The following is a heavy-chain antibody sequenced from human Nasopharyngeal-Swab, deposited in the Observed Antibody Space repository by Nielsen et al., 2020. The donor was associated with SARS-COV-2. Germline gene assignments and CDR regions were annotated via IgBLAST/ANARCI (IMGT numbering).Heavy chain of an antibody. D-gene: IGHD3-10*01. CDR2: ISAYNGNT. CDR3: ARDRTMVRGPGGY. J-gene: IGHJ4*02. V-gene: IGHV1-18*01. Sequence: SVKVSCQASGYTFTSYGISRVRQAPGQGLEWMGWISAYNGNTNYAQKLQGRVTMTTDTSTSTAYMELRSLRSDDPAVYYCARDRTMVRGPGGYWGQGTLVTVSS. CDR1: GYTFTSYG.